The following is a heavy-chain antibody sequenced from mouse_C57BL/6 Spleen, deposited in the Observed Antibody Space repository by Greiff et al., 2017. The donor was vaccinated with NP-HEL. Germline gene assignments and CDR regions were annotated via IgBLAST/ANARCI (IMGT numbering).Heavy chain of an antibody. V-gene: IGHV1-54*01. CDR2: INPGSGGT. CDR3: ARLSLEAMDY. J-gene: IGHJ4*01. CDR1: GYAFTNYL. Sequence: VQLQQSGAELVRPGTSVKVSCKASGYAFTNYLIEWVKQRPGQGLEWIGVINPGSGGTNYNEKFKGKATLTADKSSSTAYMQLSSLTSEDSAVYFCARLSLEAMDYWGQGTSVTVSS.